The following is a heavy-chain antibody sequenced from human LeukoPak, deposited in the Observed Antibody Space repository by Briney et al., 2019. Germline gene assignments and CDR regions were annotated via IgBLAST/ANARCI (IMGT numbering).Heavy chain of an antibody. CDR2: ISAYNGNT. J-gene: IGHJ3*02. CDR1: GYTFTSYG. CDR3: ARGYYYDSMIDAFDI. D-gene: IGHD3-22*01. V-gene: IGHV1-18*01. Sequence: GASVKVSCKASGYTFTSYGISWVRQAPGQGLEWMGWISAYNGNTNYAQKLQGRVTMTKDTSTSTAYMELRSLRFGDTAVYYCARGYYYDSMIDAFDIWGQGTMVTVSS.